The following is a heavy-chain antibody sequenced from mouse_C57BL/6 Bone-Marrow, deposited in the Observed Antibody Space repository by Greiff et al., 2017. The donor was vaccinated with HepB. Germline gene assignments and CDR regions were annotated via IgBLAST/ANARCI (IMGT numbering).Heavy chain of an antibody. Sequence: QVQLQQPGAELVKPGASVKMSCKASGYTFTSYWITWVKQRPGQGLEWIGDIYPGSGSTNYNEKFKSKATLTVDTSSSTAYVQLSSLTSEDSAVYYCARNYGSSYGVDYWGQGTSVTVSS. CDR1: GYTFTSYW. CDR3: ARNYGSSYGVDY. V-gene: IGHV1-55*01. J-gene: IGHJ4*01. D-gene: IGHD1-1*01. CDR2: IYPGSGST.